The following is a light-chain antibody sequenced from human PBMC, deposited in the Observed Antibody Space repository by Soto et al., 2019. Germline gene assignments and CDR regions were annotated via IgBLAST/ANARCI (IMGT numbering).Light chain of an antibody. CDR1: SSDVGGYNY. CDR3: GSYAVSYTVV. J-gene: IGLJ2*01. Sequence: QSALTQPRSVSGSPGQSVTISCTGTSSDVGGYNYVSWYQHHPGKAPKLMIYDVSKRPSGVPDRFSGSKSGNTASLTISGLQAEDEAYYFCGSYAVSYTVVFGGGTKLTVL. CDR2: DVS. V-gene: IGLV2-11*01.